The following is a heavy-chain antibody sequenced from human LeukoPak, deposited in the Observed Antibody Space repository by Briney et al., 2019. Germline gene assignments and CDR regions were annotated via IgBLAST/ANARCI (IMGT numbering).Heavy chain of an antibody. CDR3: ARHGSSGSWYGRGMNY. V-gene: IGHV4-39*01. D-gene: IGHD6-13*01. Sequence: SETLSLTCTVSGGSISSSSYYWGWIRQPPGKGLEWIGSIYYSGSTYYNPSLKSRVTISVDTSKNQFSLKLSSVTAADTAVYYCARHGSSGSWYGRGMNYWGQGTLVTVSS. CDR2: IYYSGST. CDR1: GGSISSSSYY. J-gene: IGHJ4*02.